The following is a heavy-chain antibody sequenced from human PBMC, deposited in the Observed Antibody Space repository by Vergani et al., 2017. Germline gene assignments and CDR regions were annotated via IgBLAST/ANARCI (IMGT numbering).Heavy chain of an antibody. V-gene: IGHV3-72*01. D-gene: IGHD1-1*01. CDR1: GFIFSDHS. J-gene: IGHJ3*02. CDR2: IRNKANDYTK. CDR3: VRVKGSNWNDHLYDI. Sequence: EVQVVESGGGLVQPGGSLRLSCAASGFIFSDHSMDWVRQAPGKGLEWVGRIRNKANDYTKQYAASVKGRFTISRDDSKSYLYLQMNSIQTEDTALYYCVRVKGSNWNDHLYDIWGQGTLVTVSS.